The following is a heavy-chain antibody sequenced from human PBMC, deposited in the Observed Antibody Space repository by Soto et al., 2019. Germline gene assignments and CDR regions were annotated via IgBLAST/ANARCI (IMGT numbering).Heavy chain of an antibody. D-gene: IGHD4-17*01. V-gene: IGHV4-34*01. CDR3: ARSDGDYGAYYYYMDV. J-gene: IGHJ6*03. CDR1: GGSFIGYY. Sequence: SETLSLTCAVYGGSFIGYYWSWIRRPPWKGLEWIGEINHSGSTNYNPSLKSRVTISVDTSKNQFSLKLSSVTAADTAVYYCARSDGDYGAYYYYMDVWGKGTTVTVSS. CDR2: INHSGST.